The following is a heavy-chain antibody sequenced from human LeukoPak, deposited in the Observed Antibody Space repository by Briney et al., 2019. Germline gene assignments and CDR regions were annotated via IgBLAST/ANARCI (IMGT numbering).Heavy chain of an antibody. CDR2: MNPNSGNT. CDR1: GYTFTSYD. J-gene: IGHJ5*02. D-gene: IGHD6-13*01. Sequence: ASVRVSCTASGYTFTSYDINWVRQASGQGLELMGWMNPNSGNTGYAQKFQGRVTMTRNTSISTAYMELSSLRSEDTAVYYCARSELVLSGWFDPWGQGTLVTVSS. CDR3: ARSELVLSGWFDP. V-gene: IGHV1-8*01.